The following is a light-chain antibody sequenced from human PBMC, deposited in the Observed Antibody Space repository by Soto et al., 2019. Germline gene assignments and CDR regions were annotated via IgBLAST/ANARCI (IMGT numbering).Light chain of an antibody. J-gene: IGKJ2*01. CDR3: QQSNNWPYT. V-gene: IGKV3-15*01. CDR1: RSVSDN. Sequence: EIVMTQSPATLSVSPGEGVTLSCRARRSVSDNLAWYQQKPGQAPRLLIYGASTRATTIPARFSGSGSGTEFTLTISTLQSEDFAVYYCQQSNNWPYTFGQGTKLDIK. CDR2: GAS.